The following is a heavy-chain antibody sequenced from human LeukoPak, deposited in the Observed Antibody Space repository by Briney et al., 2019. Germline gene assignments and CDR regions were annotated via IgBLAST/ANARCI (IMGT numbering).Heavy chain of an antibody. J-gene: IGHJ5*02. CDR2: MNPNSGNT. CDR3: TTAYDILTRGDET. CDR1: GYTFTSYD. Sequence: GASVKVSCKASGYTFTSYDINWVRKATGQGLEWMGWMNPNSGNTGYAQKFQGRVTMTRNTSISTAYMELSSLRSEDTVVYKRTTAYDILTRGDETWGQGTLVTVSS. V-gene: IGHV1-8*01. D-gene: IGHD3-9*01.